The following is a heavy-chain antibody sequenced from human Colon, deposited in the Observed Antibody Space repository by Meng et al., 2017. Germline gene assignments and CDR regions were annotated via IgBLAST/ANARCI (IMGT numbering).Heavy chain of an antibody. CDR1: GGSISRGSYY. CDR2: IYTSGST. D-gene: IGHD3-16*01. CDR3: VRDTLDDYAFDYFDS. V-gene: IGHV4-61*09. Sequence: SETLSLTCTVSGGSISRGSYYWTWIRQSAGKGLEWIGHIYTSGSTNYNPSLKSRVTISADRSKNQFSLNLSSATAADTAVYYCVRDTLDDYAFDYFDSWGQGRRVTVSS. J-gene: IGHJ4*02.